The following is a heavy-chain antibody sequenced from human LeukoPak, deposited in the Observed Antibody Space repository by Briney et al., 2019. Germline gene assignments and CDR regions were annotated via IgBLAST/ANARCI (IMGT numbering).Heavy chain of an antibody. J-gene: IGHJ6*02. Sequence: PSETLSLTCTVSGGSISSSSYYWGWIRQPPGKGLEWIGSIYYSGSTYYNPSLKSRVTISVDTSKNQFSLKLSSVTAADTAVYYCARVGQWFGELFVDVWGQGTTVTVSS. CDR1: GGSISSSSYY. V-gene: IGHV4-39*07. CDR2: IYYSGST. D-gene: IGHD3-10*01. CDR3: ARVGQWFGELFVDV.